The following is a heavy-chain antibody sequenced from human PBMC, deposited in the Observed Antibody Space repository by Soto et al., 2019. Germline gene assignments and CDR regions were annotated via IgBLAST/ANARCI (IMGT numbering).Heavy chain of an antibody. D-gene: IGHD3-10*01. Sequence: QVQLVQSGAEVKKPGASVKVSCKASGYTFRTYPMHWVRQAPGRGLEWMGWINAANGDTGYSRTFQDRVTISRDISASTAYMELSRLRSEDTAVYYCARKDYYGSGIYYFDHWGQGTLVTVSS. J-gene: IGHJ4*02. CDR3: ARKDYYGSGIYYFDH. CDR2: INAANGDT. CDR1: GYTFRTYP. V-gene: IGHV1-3*01.